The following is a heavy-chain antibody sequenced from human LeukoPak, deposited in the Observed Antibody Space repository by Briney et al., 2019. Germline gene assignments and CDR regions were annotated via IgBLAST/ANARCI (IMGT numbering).Heavy chain of an antibody. J-gene: IGHJ4*02. V-gene: IGHV4-34*01. D-gene: IGHD3-22*01. Sequence: PSETLSLTCAVYGGSFSGYYWSWIRQPPGKGLEWIGEINHSGSTNYNPSLKSRVTISVDTSKNQFSLKLSSVTAADTAVYFCAREPQYYDSIGYHDWGQGTLVTVSS. CDR3: AREPQYYDSIGYHD. CDR1: GGSFSGYY. CDR2: INHSGST.